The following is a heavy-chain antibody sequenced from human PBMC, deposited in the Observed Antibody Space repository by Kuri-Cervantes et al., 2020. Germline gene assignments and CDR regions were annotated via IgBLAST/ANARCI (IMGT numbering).Heavy chain of an antibody. CDR2: ISSSSSYI. CDR1: GFTFSSYE. V-gene: IGHV3-21*01. D-gene: IGHD3-3*01. Sequence: GESLKISCAASGFTFSSYEMNWVRQAPGKGLEWVSSISSSSSYIYYADSVKGRFTISRDNAKNSLYLQMNSLRAEDTAVYYCARDGAYYDFWSGYHNNWFDPWGQGTLVTVSS. J-gene: IGHJ5*02. CDR3: ARDGAYYDFWSGYHNNWFDP.